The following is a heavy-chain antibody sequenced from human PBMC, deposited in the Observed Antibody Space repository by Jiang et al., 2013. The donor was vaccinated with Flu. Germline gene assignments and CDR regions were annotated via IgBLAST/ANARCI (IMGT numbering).Heavy chain of an antibody. D-gene: IGHD3-22*01. V-gene: IGHV4-39*07. CDR1: GDSISSSTYY. CDR3: ARDYENQYYDSNGYLDAFDI. J-gene: IGHJ3*02. Sequence: GPGLVKPSETLSLTCTVSGDSISSSTYYWGWVRQSPGKGLEWIGSLYYSGSPNYNPSLESRVTISADTSKNQFSLRLRSVTAADTAVYYCARDYENQYYDSNGYLDAFDIWGQGTPVTVSS. CDR2: LYYSGSP.